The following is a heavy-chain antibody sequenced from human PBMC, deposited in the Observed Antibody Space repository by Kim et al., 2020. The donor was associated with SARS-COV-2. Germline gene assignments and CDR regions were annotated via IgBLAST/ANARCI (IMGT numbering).Heavy chain of an antibody. CDR2: ISWNSGSI. J-gene: IGHJ4*02. CDR1: GFTFDDYA. CDR3: AKDISGSGWYGWYFDY. D-gene: IGHD6-19*01. V-gene: IGHV3-9*01. Sequence: GGSLRLSCAASGFTFDDYAMHWVRQAPGKGLEWVSGISWNSGSIGYADSVKGRFTISRDNAKNSLYLQMNSLRAEDTALYYCAKDISGSGWYGWYFDYWGKGNLVTVSS.